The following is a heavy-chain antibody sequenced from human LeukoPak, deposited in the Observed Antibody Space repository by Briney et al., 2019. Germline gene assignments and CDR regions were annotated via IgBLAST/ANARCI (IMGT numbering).Heavy chain of an antibody. V-gene: IGHV1-69*02. CDR2: IITILGIA. J-gene: IGHJ4*02. D-gene: IGHD3-10*01. Sequence: ASVKVSCKASGGTFSSYTISWVRQAPGQGLEWMGRIITILGIANYAQKFQGRVTITADKSTSTAYMELSSLRSEDTAVYYCARFGDPTSDYWGQGTLVTVSS. CDR1: GGTFSSYT. CDR3: ARFGDPTSDY.